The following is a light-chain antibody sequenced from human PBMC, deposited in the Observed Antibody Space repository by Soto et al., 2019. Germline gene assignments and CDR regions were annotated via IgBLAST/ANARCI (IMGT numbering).Light chain of an antibody. Sequence: VLTQPPSVSGAPGQRVTISCTGSSSNIGAGYDVHWYQQLPGTAPKLLIYGNSNRPSGVPDRFSGSKSGTSAFLAITGLQGEDEADYYCQCYVNRLSGHHMVFGGGTKVTVL. CDR3: QCYVNRLSGHHMV. CDR1: SSNIGAGYD. V-gene: IGLV1-40*01. J-gene: IGLJ2*01. CDR2: GNS.